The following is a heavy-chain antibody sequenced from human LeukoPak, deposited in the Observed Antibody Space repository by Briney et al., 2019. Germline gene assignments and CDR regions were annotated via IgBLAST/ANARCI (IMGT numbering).Heavy chain of an antibody. CDR2: ISSTGSYI. J-gene: IGHJ6*03. CDR1: GFNLNSYM. D-gene: IGHD5-18*01. Sequence: GGSLRLSCAASGFNLNSYMLNWVRQAPGKGLEWVSSISSTGSYIYYADSVKGRFTISRDNPGNVVYLQMDSLRAEDTAVYYCARVHSYGFSYYFYYMDVWGKGTTVTVSS. CDR3: ARVHSYGFSYYFYYMDV. V-gene: IGHV3-21*01.